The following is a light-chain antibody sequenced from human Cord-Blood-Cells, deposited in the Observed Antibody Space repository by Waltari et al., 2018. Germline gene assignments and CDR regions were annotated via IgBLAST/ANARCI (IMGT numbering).Light chain of an antibody. CDR3: QQSYSTPLT. Sequence: DIQMTQSPSSLSASVGDRVTITCRASQSISSYLNWYQQKPGKAPKLLVYAASRLQSVVPSRFSDSGSGTDFTLTISSLQPEDFATYYCQQSYSTPLTFGGGTKVESK. J-gene: IGKJ4*01. CDR1: QSISSY. V-gene: IGKV1-39*01. CDR2: AAS.